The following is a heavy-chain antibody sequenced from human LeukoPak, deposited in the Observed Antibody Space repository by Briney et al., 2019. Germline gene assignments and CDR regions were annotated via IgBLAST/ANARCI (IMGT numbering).Heavy chain of an antibody. Sequence: PGGSLTLSCAASGFTFDDYAMHWVRQAPGNGLEWVSLISGDGGSTYYADSVKGRFTIPRDNSKNSLYLQMNSLRTEDTALYYCAKAEANWGSDYFDYWGQGTLVTVSS. V-gene: IGHV3-43*02. J-gene: IGHJ4*02. D-gene: IGHD7-27*01. CDR2: ISGDGGST. CDR3: AKAEANWGSDYFDY. CDR1: GFTFDDYA.